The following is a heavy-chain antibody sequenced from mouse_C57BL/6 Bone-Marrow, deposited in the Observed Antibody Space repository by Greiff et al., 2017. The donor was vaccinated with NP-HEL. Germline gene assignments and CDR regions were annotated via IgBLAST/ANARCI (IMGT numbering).Heavy chain of an antibody. Sequence: QVQLQQSGAELVRPGTSVKVSCKASGYAFTNYLIEWVKQRPGQGLEWIGVINPGSGGTNYNEKFKGKATLTADKSSSTAYMQLSSLTSEDSAVYFCARGVTTVVATGAMDYWGQGTSVTVSS. J-gene: IGHJ4*01. D-gene: IGHD1-1*01. CDR2: INPGSGGT. V-gene: IGHV1-54*01. CDR3: ARGVTTVVATGAMDY. CDR1: GYAFTNYL.